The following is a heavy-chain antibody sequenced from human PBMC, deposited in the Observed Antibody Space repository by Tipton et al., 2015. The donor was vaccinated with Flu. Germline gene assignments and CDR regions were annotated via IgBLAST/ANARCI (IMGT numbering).Heavy chain of an antibody. D-gene: IGHD3-22*01. V-gene: IGHV3-33*01. CDR2: MWSDGGNK. J-gene: IGHJ3*02. Sequence: SLRLSCAASGFTFDYYGMHWVRQAPGRGLQWVAFMWSDGGNKKYADSVKGRFTISRDNSKNTLYLQMNSLRAEDTAVYYCARNYDSSGYNNEVGAFDIWGLGSTVIVSP. CDR1: GFTFDYYG. CDR3: ARNYDSSGYNNEVGAFDI.